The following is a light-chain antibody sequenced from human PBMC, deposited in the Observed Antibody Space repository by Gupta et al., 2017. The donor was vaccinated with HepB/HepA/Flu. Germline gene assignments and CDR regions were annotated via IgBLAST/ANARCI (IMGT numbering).Light chain of an antibody. CDR1: CSSIGSNY. V-gene: IGLV1-47*01. Sequence: QSVLTQPPSASGTPGQRVTISCSGSCSSIGSNYVYWYQQLPGTAPKLLIYRNNERPSGVPDRFSGSKSGTSASLAISGLRSEDEAEYFCAAWDDSLSGHYVFGTGTEVTVL. J-gene: IGLJ1*01. CDR3: AAWDDSLSGHYV. CDR2: RNN.